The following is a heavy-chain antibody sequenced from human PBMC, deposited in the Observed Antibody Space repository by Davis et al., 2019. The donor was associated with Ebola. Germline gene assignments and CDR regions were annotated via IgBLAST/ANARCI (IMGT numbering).Heavy chain of an antibody. CDR1: GGSISSYY. CDR3: ARAYGDYVGAFDI. CDR2: IYYSGST. D-gene: IGHD4-17*01. Sequence: GSLRLSCTVSGGSISSYYWSWIRQPPGKGLEWIGYIYYSGSTNYNPSLKSRVTISVDTSKNQFSLKLSSVTAADTAVYYCARAYGDYVGAFDIWGQGTMVTVSS. V-gene: IGHV4-59*01. J-gene: IGHJ3*02.